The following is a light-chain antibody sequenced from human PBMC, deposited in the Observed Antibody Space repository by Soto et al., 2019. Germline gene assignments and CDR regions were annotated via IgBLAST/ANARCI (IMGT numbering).Light chain of an antibody. CDR3: QQYGSSPPYT. Sequence: EIVLTQSPGTLSLSPGERATLSCRASQSVNSRYLAWYQQKPGQAPSLLIYGASNRATGIPDRFSGSGSGTDFTLTISRLEPEDVAVYYGQQYGSSPPYTFGLGNKLEL. V-gene: IGKV3-20*01. CDR2: GAS. J-gene: IGKJ2*01. CDR1: QSVNSRY.